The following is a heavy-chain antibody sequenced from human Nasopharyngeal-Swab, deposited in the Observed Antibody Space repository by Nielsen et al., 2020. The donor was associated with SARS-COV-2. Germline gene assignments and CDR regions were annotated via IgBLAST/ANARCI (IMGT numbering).Heavy chain of an antibody. J-gene: IGHJ4*02. CDR3: ARDNGDYVWGSYLNYFDY. V-gene: IGHV3-11*01. CDR2: ISSSGSTI. D-gene: IGHD3-16*02. Sequence: GESLKISCAASGFTFSDYYMRWLLQAPGKGLEWVSYISSSGSTIYYAASVKGRFTISRDNAKNSLYLQMNSLRAEDTAVYYCARDNGDYVWGSYLNYFDYWGQGTLVTVSS. CDR1: GFTFSDYY.